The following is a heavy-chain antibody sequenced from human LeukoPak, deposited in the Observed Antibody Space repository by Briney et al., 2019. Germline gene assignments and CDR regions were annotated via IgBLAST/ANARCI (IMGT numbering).Heavy chain of an antibody. CDR2: ISYDGSNK. CDR1: GFTFSSYG. J-gene: IGHJ4*02. CDR3: AKDSSSSSFDY. V-gene: IGHV3-30*18. Sequence: PGRTLRLSCAASGFTFSSYGMHWVRQAPGKGLEWVAVISYDGSNKSYADSVKGRFTISRDNSKNTLYLQMNSLRAEDTAVYYCAKDSSSSSFDYWGQGTLVTVSS. D-gene: IGHD6-6*01.